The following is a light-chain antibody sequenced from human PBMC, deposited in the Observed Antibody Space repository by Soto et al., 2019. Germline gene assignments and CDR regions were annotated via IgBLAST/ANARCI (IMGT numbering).Light chain of an antibody. CDR3: QQYNNYST. CDR1: QSISRW. Sequence: DIQMTQSPSTLSASVGDRVTITCRASQSISRWLAWYQQKPGKAPHALIYDASSLKSGVPSRLSGNGSGTVFTLTISSLQPDDFATYYCQQYNNYSTFGQGTRLEIK. CDR2: DAS. V-gene: IGKV1-5*01. J-gene: IGKJ5*01.